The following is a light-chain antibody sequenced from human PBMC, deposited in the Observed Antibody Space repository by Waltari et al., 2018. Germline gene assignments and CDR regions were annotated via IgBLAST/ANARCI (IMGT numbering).Light chain of an antibody. CDR2: DAS. CDR3: QQRRN. CDR1: QSVSSY. J-gene: IGKJ4*01. Sequence: IVLTQSPATLSLSPGERATLSCRASQSVSSYLAWYQQKPGQAPRLLIYDASNRATGIPARCSGSGSGTDFTLTISSLEPGDFAVYYCQQRRNFGGGTKVEIK. V-gene: IGKV3-11*01.